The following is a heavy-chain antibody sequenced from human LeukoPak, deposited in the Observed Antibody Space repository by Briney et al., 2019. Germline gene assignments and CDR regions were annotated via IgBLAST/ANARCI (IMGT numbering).Heavy chain of an antibody. D-gene: IGHD2-8*01. J-gene: IGHJ5*02. Sequence: GASVKVSCKASGGTFSSYAISWVRQAPGQGLEWMGWISAYNGNTNYAQKLQGRVTMTTDTSTSTAYMELRSLRSDDTAVYYCARGDCTNGVCFNWLDPWGQGSLVTVSS. CDR3: ARGDCTNGVCFNWLDP. CDR2: ISAYNGNT. CDR1: GGTFSSYA. V-gene: IGHV1-18*01.